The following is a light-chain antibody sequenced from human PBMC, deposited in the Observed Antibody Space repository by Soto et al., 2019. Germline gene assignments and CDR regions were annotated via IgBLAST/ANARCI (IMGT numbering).Light chain of an antibody. CDR2: EVS. CDR3: CSYGGSYV. Sequence: ALTQPASVSGSPGQSITISCTGTSSDVGSYNLVSWYQQHPGKAPKVMIYEVSKRPSGVSNRFSGSKSGNTASLTISGLQAEDEADYYCCSYGGSYVFGPGTKVNVL. J-gene: IGLJ1*01. V-gene: IGLV2-23*02. CDR1: SSDVGSYNL.